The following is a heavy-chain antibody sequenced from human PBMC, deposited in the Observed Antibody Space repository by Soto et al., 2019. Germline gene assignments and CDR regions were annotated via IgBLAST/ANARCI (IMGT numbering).Heavy chain of an antibody. Sequence: QVQLQQWGAGLLKPSETLSLTCAVYGGSFSGYYWSWIRQPPGKGREWIGEINHSGSTNYNPSLKSRVTISVATSKNQFSLKLSSVTAADTAVYYCARGLLYDYVWGRNRYYFDYWGQGTLVTVSS. CDR2: INHSGST. D-gene: IGHD3-16*01. V-gene: IGHV4-34*01. CDR3: ARGLLYDYVWGRNRYYFDY. CDR1: GGSFSGYY. J-gene: IGHJ4*02.